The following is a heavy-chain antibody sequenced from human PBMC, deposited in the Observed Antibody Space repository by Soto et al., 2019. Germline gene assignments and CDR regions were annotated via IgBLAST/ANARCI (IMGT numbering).Heavy chain of an antibody. D-gene: IGHD3-10*01. CDR1: GGSISSGDSY. V-gene: IGHV4-30-4*01. CDR3: ARQLSGSYPYDY. Sequence: QVQLQESGPGLVKPSQTLSLTCSVSGGSISSGDSYWSWIRQPPGKDLEWIRLISYSGSTSYNPSLKSRVTISLDTSKNQFSLTLSSVTAADTAVYYCARQLSGSYPYDYWGQGTLVTVSS. J-gene: IGHJ4*02. CDR2: ISYSGST.